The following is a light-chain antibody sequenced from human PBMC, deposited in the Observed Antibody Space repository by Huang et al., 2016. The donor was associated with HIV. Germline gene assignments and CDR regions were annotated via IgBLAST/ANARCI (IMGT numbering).Light chain of an antibody. Sequence: DIQMTQTPSAMSASVGDRVTITCRASQDMANSLAWFQQKPGKVPSPLIYGTATLRSGVSSRFSDSGSGTEFTLTISSLQPEDFATYYCLQHNTYPWMFGQGTKVEVK. CDR2: GTA. CDR3: LQHNTYPWM. CDR1: QDMANS. J-gene: IGKJ1*01. V-gene: IGKV1-17*03.